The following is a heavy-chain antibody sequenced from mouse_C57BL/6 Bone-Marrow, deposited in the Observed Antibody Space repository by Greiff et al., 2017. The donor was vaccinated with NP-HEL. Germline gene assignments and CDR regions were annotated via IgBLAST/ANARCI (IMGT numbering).Heavy chain of an antibody. CDR3: ARPALYYATYYFDY. Sequence: QVQLQQSGAELVKPGASVTLSCTASGYTFTEYTIHWVKQRSGQGLEWIGWFYPGSGSIKYNEKFKDKATLTADKSSSTVYMELSRLTSEDSAGDFYARPALYYATYYFDYWGQGTTLTVSS. CDR2: FYPGSGSI. J-gene: IGHJ2*01. D-gene: IGHD1-1*01. CDR1: GYTFTEYT. V-gene: IGHV1-62-2*01.